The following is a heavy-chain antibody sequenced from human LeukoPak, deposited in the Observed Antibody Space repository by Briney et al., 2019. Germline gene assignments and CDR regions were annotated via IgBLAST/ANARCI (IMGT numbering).Heavy chain of an antibody. J-gene: IGHJ4*02. V-gene: IGHV3-21*01. CDR1: GFTFSNYN. Sequence: GGSLRLSCAASGFTFSNYNMNWVRQAPGKGLEWVSSISSSTRYIYYADSVKGRFTISRDNAKNSLYLQMNSLRAEDTAVYYCARGGSGGYYGDYWGQGTLVTVSS. CDR3: ARGGSGGYYGDY. D-gene: IGHD3-22*01. CDR2: ISSSTRYI.